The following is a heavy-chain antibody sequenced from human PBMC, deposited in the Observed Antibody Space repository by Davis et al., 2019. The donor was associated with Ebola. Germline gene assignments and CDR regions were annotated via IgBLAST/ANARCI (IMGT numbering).Heavy chain of an antibody. J-gene: IGHJ4*02. V-gene: IGHV3-72*01. CDR2: TRNKANSYST. CDR1: GFTLSDYY. CDR3: ARSVKTREFDY. D-gene: IGHD1-26*01. Sequence: GESLKISCAASGFTLSDYYMDWVRQTPGMGLEWVARTRNKANSYSTEYAASVKGRFTISRDDSKSSLYLQMNSLKTDDTALYYCARSVKTREFDYWGQGTLVTVSS.